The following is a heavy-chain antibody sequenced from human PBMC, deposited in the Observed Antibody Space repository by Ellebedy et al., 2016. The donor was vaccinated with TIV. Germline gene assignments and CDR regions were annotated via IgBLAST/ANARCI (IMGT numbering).Heavy chain of an antibody. CDR1: GYTFTGYY. Sequence: AASVKVSCKASGYTFTGYYMHWVRQAPGQGLEWMGWINPNSGGTNYAQKFQGWVTMTRDTSISTAYMELSRLRSDDTAVYYCARDLQGFGELSAFDIWGQGTMVTVSS. J-gene: IGHJ3*02. CDR3: ARDLQGFGELSAFDI. D-gene: IGHD3-10*01. V-gene: IGHV1-2*04. CDR2: INPNSGGT.